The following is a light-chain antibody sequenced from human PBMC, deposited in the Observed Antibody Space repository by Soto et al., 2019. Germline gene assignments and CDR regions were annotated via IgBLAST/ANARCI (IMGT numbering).Light chain of an antibody. CDR2: LGS. Sequence: DIVMTQSPLSLPVTPGEPASISCRSSQSLLHRNGYNYLDWYLQRPGQSPQLLIYLGSNRASGVPDRFSDSGSGTDFTLKISRVEAEDVGVYYCMQALQTPLYTFGQGTILEIK. CDR1: QSLLHRNGYNY. CDR3: MQALQTPLYT. J-gene: IGKJ2*01. V-gene: IGKV2-28*01.